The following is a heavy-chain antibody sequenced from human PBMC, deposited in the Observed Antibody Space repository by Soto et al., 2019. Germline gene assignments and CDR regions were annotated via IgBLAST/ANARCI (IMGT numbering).Heavy chain of an antibody. CDR1: GYTFTSYD. CDR3: ASLVPLFWSGYPRYYYYGMDV. V-gene: IGHV1-8*01. D-gene: IGHD3-3*01. Sequence: ASVKVSCKASGYTFTSYDINWVRQATGQGLEWMGWMNPNSGNTGYAQKFQGRVTMTRNTSISTAYMELSSLRSEDTAVYYCASLVPLFWSGYPRYYYYGMDVWGQGTTVTVSS. J-gene: IGHJ6*02. CDR2: MNPNSGNT.